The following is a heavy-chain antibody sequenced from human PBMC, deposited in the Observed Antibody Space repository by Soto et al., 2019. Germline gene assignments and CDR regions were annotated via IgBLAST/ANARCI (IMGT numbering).Heavy chain of an antibody. J-gene: IGHJ6*02. CDR1: GGTFSSYA. V-gene: IGHV1-69*11. CDR2: IIPFIGTA. D-gene: IGHD4-4*01. CDR3: ARVVMTTGPASYYYGMDV. Sequence: GASVKVSCKASGGTFSSYAISWVRQAPGQGLEWMGRIIPFIGTANYAQKFQGRVTITADESTSTAYMELTSLRSEDTAVYYCARVVMTTGPASYYYGMDVWGQGTTVTVSS.